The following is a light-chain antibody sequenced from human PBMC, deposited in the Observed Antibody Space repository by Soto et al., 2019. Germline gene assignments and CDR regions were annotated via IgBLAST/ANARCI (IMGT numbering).Light chain of an antibody. V-gene: IGKV3-11*01. CDR2: DTT. CDR1: QSVKSH. J-gene: IGKJ4*01. CDR3: QQRGNWPVT. Sequence: IVLTQSPATLSLSPGERATLSCRASQSVKSHVAWYQLKPGQSPRLLIFDTTNRATGTPTRFSGSGSGTDFTLTISRLEPEYFAVYYCQQRGNWPVTFGGGTKVEI.